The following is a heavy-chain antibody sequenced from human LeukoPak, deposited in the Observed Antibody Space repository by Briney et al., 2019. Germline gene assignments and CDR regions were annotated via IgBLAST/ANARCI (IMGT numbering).Heavy chain of an antibody. D-gene: IGHD3-3*01. J-gene: IGHJ3*02. CDR1: GYSFTSYW. CDR2: IYPGDSDT. CDR3: ARDFTIFGAVPGAFDI. V-gene: IGHV5-51*01. Sequence: GESLKISCKGSGYSFTSYWIGWVRQMPGKGLEWMGIIYPGDSDTRYGPSFQGQVTISADKSISTAYLQWSSLKASDTAMYYCARDFTIFGAVPGAFDIWGQGTMVTVSS.